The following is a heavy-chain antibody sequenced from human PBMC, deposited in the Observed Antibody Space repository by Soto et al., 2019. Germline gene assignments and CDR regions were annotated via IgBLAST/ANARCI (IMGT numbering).Heavy chain of an antibody. Sequence: PSETLSLTCAVYGGSFSGYYWSWIRQPPGKGLEWIGEINHSGSTNYNPSLKSRVTISVDTSKNQFSLKLSSVTAADTAVYYCARDWSIFGLYGMDVWGQGTTVTVSS. V-gene: IGHV4-34*01. J-gene: IGHJ6*02. D-gene: IGHD3-3*01. CDR2: INHSGST. CDR1: GGSFSGYY. CDR3: ARDWSIFGLYGMDV.